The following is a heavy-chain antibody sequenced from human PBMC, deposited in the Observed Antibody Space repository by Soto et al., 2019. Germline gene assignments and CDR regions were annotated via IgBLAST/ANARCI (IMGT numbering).Heavy chain of an antibody. CDR1: GFTFSSYW. D-gene: IGHD3-16*02. V-gene: IGHV3-74*01. Sequence: GGSLRLSCAASGFTFSSYWMHWVRQAPGKGLVWVSRINSDGSSTSYADSVKGRFTISRDNAKNTLYLQMNSLRAEDTAVYYCARDPHYDYIWGSYPGGDYWGQGTLVTVSS. J-gene: IGHJ4*02. CDR2: INSDGSST. CDR3: ARDPHYDYIWGSYPGGDY.